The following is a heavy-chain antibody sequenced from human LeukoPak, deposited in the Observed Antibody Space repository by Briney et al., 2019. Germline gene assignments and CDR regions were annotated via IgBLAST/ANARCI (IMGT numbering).Heavy chain of an antibody. CDR3: AELGITMIGGV. Sequence: GGSLRHSCAASGFTFRNYWMSWVRQAPGKGLEWVSYISSSGSTIYYADSVKGRFTISRDNAKNSLYLQMNSLRAEDTAVYYCAELGITMIGGVWGKGTTVTISS. CDR2: ISSSGSTI. D-gene: IGHD3-10*02. J-gene: IGHJ6*04. V-gene: IGHV3-48*03. CDR1: GFTFRNYW.